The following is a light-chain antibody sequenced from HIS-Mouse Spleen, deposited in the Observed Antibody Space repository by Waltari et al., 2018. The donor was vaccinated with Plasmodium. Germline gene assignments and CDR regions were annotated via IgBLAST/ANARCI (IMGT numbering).Light chain of an antibody. J-gene: IGKJ2*01. CDR3: QQYDNLPYT. V-gene: IGKV1-33*01. CDR1: QDISNY. CDR2: DAS. Sequence: DIQMTQSPSSLSASLADSVTITCQASQDISNYLNWYQQKPGKAPKLLIYDASNLETGVPSRFSGSGSGTDFTFTISSLQPEDIATYYCQQYDNLPYTFGQGTKLEIK.